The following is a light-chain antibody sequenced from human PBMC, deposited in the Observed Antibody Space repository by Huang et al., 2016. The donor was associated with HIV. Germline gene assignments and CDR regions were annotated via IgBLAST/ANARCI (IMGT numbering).Light chain of an antibody. J-gene: IGKJ5*01. V-gene: IGKV3-11*01. CDR2: DAS. CDR3: QQRKYWPPIT. Sequence: ETVLTQSPATLSLSPGERATLSCRASQSVNSNVAWYQQKPGQTPRLLIYDASNRATGIPARFSGSGSGTDFTLTISSLEPEDFAVYYCQQRKYWPPITFGQGTRLEIK. CDR1: QSVNSN.